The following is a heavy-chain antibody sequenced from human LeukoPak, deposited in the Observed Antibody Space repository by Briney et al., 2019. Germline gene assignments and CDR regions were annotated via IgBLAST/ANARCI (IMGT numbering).Heavy chain of an antibody. V-gene: IGHV3-21*01. J-gene: IGHJ3*01. CDR3: ARARSSGSHRVVNAFDV. D-gene: IGHD1-26*01. Sequence: PGGSLRLSCAASGFTFSSYTMNWVRQAPGKGLEWVSSITITSDYIYYPDSMKGRFTISRDNAKNSLYLQMNSLRAEDTAVYYCARARSSGSHRVVNAFDVWGQGTMVTVSP. CDR2: ITITSDYI. CDR1: GFTFSSYT.